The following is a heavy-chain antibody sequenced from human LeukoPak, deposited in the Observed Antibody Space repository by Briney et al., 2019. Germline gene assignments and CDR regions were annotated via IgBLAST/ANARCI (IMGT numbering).Heavy chain of an antibody. J-gene: IGHJ4*02. V-gene: IGHV1-2*02. Sequence: ASVKVSCKASGYTITGYYMHWVRQAPGQGLEWMGWINPNSGGTNYAQKFQGRVTMTRDTSISTAYMELSRLRSDDTAVYYCARDLQWELLPHYFDYWGQGTLVTVSS. CDR3: ARDLQWELLPHYFDY. CDR1: GYTITGYY. D-gene: IGHD1-26*01. CDR2: INPNSGGT.